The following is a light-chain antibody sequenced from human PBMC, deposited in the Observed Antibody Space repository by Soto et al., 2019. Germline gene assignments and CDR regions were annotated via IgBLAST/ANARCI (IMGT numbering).Light chain of an antibody. CDR2: DAS. CDR1: QSVSSY. V-gene: IGKV3-11*01. Sequence: EIVLTQSPATLSLSPGERATLSCRASQSVSSYLAWYQQKPGQAPRLLIYDASNRATGIPARFSGSGSGTDFTLTISSLEPEDFAVYYCQQRGNWPRVTFGPGTKVDIK. CDR3: QQRGNWPRVT. J-gene: IGKJ3*01.